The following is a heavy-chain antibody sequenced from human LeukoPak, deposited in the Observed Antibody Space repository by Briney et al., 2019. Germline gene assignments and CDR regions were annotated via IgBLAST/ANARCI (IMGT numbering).Heavy chain of an antibody. V-gene: IGHV3-21*04. D-gene: IGHD6-13*01. CDR1: GFTFSSYS. J-gene: IGHJ6*02. CDR2: ISSSSSYI. Sequence: AGGSLRLSCAASGFTFSSYSMNWVRQAPGKGLEWVSSISSSSSYIYYADSVKGRFTISRDNAKNSLYLQMNSLRAEDTAVYYCAKDAARVDYYYYGMDVWGQGTTVTVSS. CDR3: AKDAARVDYYYYGMDV.